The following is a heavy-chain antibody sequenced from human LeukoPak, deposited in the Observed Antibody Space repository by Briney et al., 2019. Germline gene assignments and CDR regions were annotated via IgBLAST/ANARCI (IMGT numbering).Heavy chain of an antibody. D-gene: IGHD1-26*01. J-gene: IGHJ6*02. CDR3: ATDQLVGAPPYYYYYGMDV. CDR2: FDPEDGET. V-gene: IGHV1-24*01. CDR1: GYTLTELS. Sequence: ASVKVSCKVSGYTLTELSMHWVRQAPGKGLEWMGGFDPEDGETIYAQKFQGRVTMTEDTSTDTAYIELSSLRSEDTAVYYCATDQLVGAPPYYYYYGMDVWGQGTTVTVSS.